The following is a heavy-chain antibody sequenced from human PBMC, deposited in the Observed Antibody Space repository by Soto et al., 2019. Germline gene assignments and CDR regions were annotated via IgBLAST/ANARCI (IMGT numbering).Heavy chain of an antibody. CDR2: IRSKANSYAT. J-gene: IGHJ4*02. CDR1: GFTFSGSA. V-gene: IGHV3-73*02. Sequence: EVQLVESGGGLVQPGGSLKLSCAASGFTFSGSAMHWVRQASGKGLEWVGRIRSKANSYATAYAASVKGRFTISRDDSKNTAYLQMNSLRAEDTAVYYCAKDGGWELPLYYFDYWGQGTLVTVSS. D-gene: IGHD1-26*01. CDR3: AKDGGWELPLYYFDY.